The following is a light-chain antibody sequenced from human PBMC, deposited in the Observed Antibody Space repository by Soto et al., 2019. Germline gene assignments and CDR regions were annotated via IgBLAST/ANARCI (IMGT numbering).Light chain of an antibody. V-gene: IGLV2-14*01. J-gene: IGLJ1*01. CDR2: AVS. Sequence: QSVLTQPASVSGSPGQSITISCTGTSSDVGLYDYVSWYQQRPGKAPQLMIYAVSNRPSGVSNRFSASKSGNTASLFISGLQAEDEADYYCSSYTSDSSYVFGSGTKGTVL. CDR3: SSYTSDSSYV. CDR1: SSDVGLYDY.